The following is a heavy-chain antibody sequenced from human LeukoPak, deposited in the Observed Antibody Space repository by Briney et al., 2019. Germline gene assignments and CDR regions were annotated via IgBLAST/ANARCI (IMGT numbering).Heavy chain of an antibody. CDR3: ARDSGYSYGPLGY. Sequence: SETLPLTCAVYGGSLSGYYWSWIRQPPGKGLEWIGEINHSGSTNYNPSLKSRVTISLDTSKNQFSLKLSSVTAADTAVYYCARDSGYSYGPLGYWGQGTLVTVSS. CDR1: GGSLSGYY. J-gene: IGHJ4*02. V-gene: IGHV4-34*01. D-gene: IGHD5-18*01. CDR2: INHSGST.